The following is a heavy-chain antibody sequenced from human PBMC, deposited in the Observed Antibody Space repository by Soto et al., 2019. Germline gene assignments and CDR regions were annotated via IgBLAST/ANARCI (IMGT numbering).Heavy chain of an antibody. CDR2: INVSNGNT. Sequence: ASVKVSCKASGYTFKSYQIYWVRQAPGQRLECMGWINVSNGNTEYSQNFQGGVTITRDTSASTVYMELNSLRSEDTAVYYCARDTDLTLMTTLDYWGQGTPVTVSS. D-gene: IGHD4-17*01. CDR3: ARDTDLTLMTTLDY. CDR1: GYTFKSYQ. V-gene: IGHV1-3*01. J-gene: IGHJ4*02.